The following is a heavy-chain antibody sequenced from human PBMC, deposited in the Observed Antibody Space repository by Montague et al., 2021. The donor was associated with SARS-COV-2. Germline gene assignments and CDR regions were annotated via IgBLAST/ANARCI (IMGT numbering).Heavy chain of an antibody. CDR3: ARYYERSLDV. CDR2: IFKNGKT. D-gene: IGHD3-22*01. CDR1: GGSISSYY. V-gene: IGHV4-59*08. J-gene: IGHJ6*02. Sequence: SETLSLTCTVSGGSISSYYWSWIRQPPGKGLEWIVNIFKNGKTDYNPSLRSRVITSVDTSKSQFSLKVTSVTAADTAVYYCARYYERSLDVWGQGTTVTVSS.